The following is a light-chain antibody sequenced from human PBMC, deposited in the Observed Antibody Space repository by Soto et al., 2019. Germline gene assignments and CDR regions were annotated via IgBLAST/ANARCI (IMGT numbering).Light chain of an antibody. J-gene: IGLJ1*01. V-gene: IGLV2-8*01. CDR2: EVS. CDR3: CSHAGDNTYV. Sequence: QSVLTQPPSASGSLGQSVTISCTGTSDDVGGYNYVSWYQQHPGKAPKIMIYEVSKRPSGVPDRFSGSKSGNTASLTVSGLEAEDDAAYYCCSHAGDNTYVFGTGTKLTVL. CDR1: SDDVGGYNY.